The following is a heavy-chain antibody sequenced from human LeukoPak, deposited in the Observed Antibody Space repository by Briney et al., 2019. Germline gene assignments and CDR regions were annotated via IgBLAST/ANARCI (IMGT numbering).Heavy chain of an antibody. CDR2: ISAYNGNT. J-gene: IGHJ4*02. Sequence: ASVKVSCKASGYTFTSYGISWVRQAPGQGLEWMGWISAYNGNTNYAQKLQGRVTMTTDTSTSTAYMELRSLRSDDTAVYYCARVPPGYNFLLVYYGITIFYYWGQGTLVTVSS. V-gene: IGHV1-18*01. CDR1: GYTFTSYG. CDR3: ARVPPGYNFLLVYYGITIFYY. D-gene: IGHD3-3*01.